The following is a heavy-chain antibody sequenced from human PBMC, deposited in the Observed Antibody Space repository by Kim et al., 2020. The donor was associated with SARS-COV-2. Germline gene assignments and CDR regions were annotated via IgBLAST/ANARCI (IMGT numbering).Heavy chain of an antibody. D-gene: IGHD3-10*01. Sequence: ASEKVSCKASVYTFTDYYVHWVRQAPGQGLEWMGWLNPNSVGTKYAHKFHYRVTMTRDTSIITVYMELTRLSSEDPAGYYCARIHHRRGSVYWGQGTLVT. V-gene: IGHV1-2*07. CDR2: LNPNSVGT. CDR1: VYTFTDYY. J-gene: IGHJ1*01. CDR3: ARIHHRRGSVY.